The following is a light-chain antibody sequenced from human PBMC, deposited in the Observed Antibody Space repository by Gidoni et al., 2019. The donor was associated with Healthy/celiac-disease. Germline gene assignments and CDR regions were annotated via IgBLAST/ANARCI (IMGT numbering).Light chain of an antibody. J-gene: IGKJ3*01. Sequence: DIQMTQSPSSLSASVGDRVTITCRASQSISSYLNWYQQKPGKAPKLLIYAASSLQSGVPSRFSVSGSGTDFTLTISSLQPEDCATYDCQQSYSTPLVTFGPGTKVDIK. V-gene: IGKV1-39*01. CDR2: AAS. CDR1: QSISSY. CDR3: QQSYSTPLVT.